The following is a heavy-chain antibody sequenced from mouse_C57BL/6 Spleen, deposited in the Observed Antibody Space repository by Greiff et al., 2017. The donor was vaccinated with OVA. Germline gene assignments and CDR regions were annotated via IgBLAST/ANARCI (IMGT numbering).Heavy chain of an antibody. CDR2: INYDGSST. CDR1: GFTFSDYY. J-gene: IGHJ2*01. D-gene: IGHD2-4*01. Sequence: EVKLVESEGGLVQPGSSMKLSCTASGFTFSDYYMAWVRQVPEKGLEWVANINYDGSSTYYLDSLKSRFIISRDNAKNILYLQMSSLKSEDTATYYCARAYYDYDVGFDYWGQGTTLTVSS. V-gene: IGHV5-16*01. CDR3: ARAYYDYDVGFDY.